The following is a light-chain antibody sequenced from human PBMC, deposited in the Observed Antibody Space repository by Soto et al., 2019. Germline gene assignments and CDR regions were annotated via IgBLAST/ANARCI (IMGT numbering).Light chain of an antibody. Sequence: ENVLTHSPGTLSLSPGERSTVSCRASQRITDRYLALYQQTPGQAPRLLIYGASWRATGVPDRFSGSGSGTDFTLTISRLEPEDFAVYYCQQYGSSGTFGQGTKVDIK. V-gene: IGKV3-20*01. CDR2: GAS. CDR3: QQYGSSGT. J-gene: IGKJ1*01. CDR1: QRITDRY.